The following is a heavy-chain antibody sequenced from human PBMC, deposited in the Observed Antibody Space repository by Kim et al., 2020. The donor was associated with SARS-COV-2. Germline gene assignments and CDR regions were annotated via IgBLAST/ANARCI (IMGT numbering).Heavy chain of an antibody. CDR3: ARYSSGWPLDY. Sequence: TGYAMKFQGRVTMTRNTSIRSAYMELSSLRSEDTAVYYCARYSSGWPLDYWGQGTLVTVSS. D-gene: IGHD6-19*01. J-gene: IGHJ4*02. CDR2: T. V-gene: IGHV1-8*01.